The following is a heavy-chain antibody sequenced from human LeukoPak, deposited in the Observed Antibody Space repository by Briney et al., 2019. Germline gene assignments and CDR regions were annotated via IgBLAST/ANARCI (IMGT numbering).Heavy chain of an antibody. CDR3: ARPPSKDTFDI. J-gene: IGHJ3*02. V-gene: IGHV5-51*01. D-gene: IGHD5/OR15-5a*01. CDR1: GYIFTSYW. CDR2: IYPSDSDT. Sequence: GESLKISCKGSGYIFTSYWIGWVRQMPGRGLEWMGIIYPSDSDTRYSPSFQGQVTISVDKYISTAYLQWSSLTASDTAMYYCARPPSKDTFDIWGQGTKVTVSS.